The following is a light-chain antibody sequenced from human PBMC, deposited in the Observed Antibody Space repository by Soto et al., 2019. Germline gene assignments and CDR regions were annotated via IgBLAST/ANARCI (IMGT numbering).Light chain of an antibody. CDR2: DAS. V-gene: IGKV1-13*02. J-gene: IGKJ4*01. CDR1: QAINSA. CDR3: QQFNSYPIA. Sequence: GDKVTISCRASQAINSALAWCQQRPGKAPMVLIYDASILESGVPSRFSGSGSGTDFTLTISSLQPEDFVTYYCQQFNSYPIAFGGGTKVEIE.